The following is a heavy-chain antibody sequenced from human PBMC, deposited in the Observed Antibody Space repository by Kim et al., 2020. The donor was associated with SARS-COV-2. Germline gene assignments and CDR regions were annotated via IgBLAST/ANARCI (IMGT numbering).Heavy chain of an antibody. V-gene: IGHV3-11*04. CDR3: ASIYGSGSYYRQYYYGMDV. Sequence: GRFTISRDNAKNSLYLQMNSLRAEDTAVYYCASIYGSGSYYRQYYYGMDVWGQGTTVTVSS. J-gene: IGHJ6*02. D-gene: IGHD3-10*01.